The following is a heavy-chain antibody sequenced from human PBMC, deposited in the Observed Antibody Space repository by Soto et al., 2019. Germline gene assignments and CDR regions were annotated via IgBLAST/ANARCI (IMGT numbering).Heavy chain of an antibody. CDR2: ISGGGDTT. J-gene: IGHJ4*02. CDR3: AKGRGGSGSLTPRVDF. CDR1: GFTFNNYA. Sequence: EVPLLESGGGLVQPGGSLRLSCAASGFTFNNYAMTWVRQAPGKGLEWVSAISGGGDTTSYADSVKGRFTVSRDGSKNTLYLQMSSLRAEDTALYYCAKGRGGSGSLTPRVDFWGQGTLVTVS. D-gene: IGHD3-10*01. V-gene: IGHV3-23*01.